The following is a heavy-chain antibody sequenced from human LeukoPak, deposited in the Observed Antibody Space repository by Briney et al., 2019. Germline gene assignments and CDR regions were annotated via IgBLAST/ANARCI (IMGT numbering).Heavy chain of an antibody. V-gene: IGHV3-9*03. D-gene: IGHD6-13*01. Sequence: GGSLTLSCSASGLTFDDFAMDWVRQGAGNGLEGVAGISWNSGSIGYADSVKGRFTISRDNAKSSLYLQMNSLTAEDMALYYCAKGLSIAAADAFDIWGQGTMVTVSS. J-gene: IGHJ3*02. CDR1: GLTFDDFA. CDR2: ISWNSGSI. CDR3: AKGLSIAAADAFDI.